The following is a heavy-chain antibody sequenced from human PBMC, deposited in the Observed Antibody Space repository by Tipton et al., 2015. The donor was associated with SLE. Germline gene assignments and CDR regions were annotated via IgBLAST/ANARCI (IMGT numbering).Heavy chain of an antibody. D-gene: IGHD2-15*01. J-gene: IGHJ5*02. CDR3: ARGEEVVVVEDATQGLTNWFDP. CDR1: GASISSGAFY. Sequence: TLSLTCSVSGASISSGAFYWSWIRQPAGKGLEWIGHIYTSGITKSNPSLKSRVTISVDTSTNQFSLKLTSVTAADTAVYYCARGEEVVVVEDATQGLTNWFDPWGQGTLVAVSS. V-gene: IGHV4-61*09. CDR2: IYTSGIT.